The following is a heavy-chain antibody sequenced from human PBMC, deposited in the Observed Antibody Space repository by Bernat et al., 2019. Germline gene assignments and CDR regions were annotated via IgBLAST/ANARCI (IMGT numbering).Heavy chain of an antibody. CDR3: ARGVVPKYGGNSGCNFDY. J-gene: IGHJ4*02. CDR1: GFTFSSYW. CDR2: INSDGSST. V-gene: IGHV3-74*01. Sequence: EVQLVESGGGLVQPGGSLRLSCAASGFTFSSYWMHWVRQAPGKGLVWVSRINSDGSSTSYADSVKGRFTISRDNTKNTLYLQMNSLRAEDTAVYCCARGVVPKYGGNSGCNFDYWGQGTLVTVSS. D-gene: IGHD4-23*01.